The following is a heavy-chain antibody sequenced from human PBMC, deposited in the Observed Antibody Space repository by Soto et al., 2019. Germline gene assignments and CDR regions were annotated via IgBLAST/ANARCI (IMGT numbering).Heavy chain of an antibody. CDR1: GGTFSSYA. D-gene: IGHD6-19*01. Sequence: SVKVSCKASGGTFSSYAISWVRQAPGQGLEWMGGIIPIFGTANYAQRFQGRVTITADESTSTAYMELSSLRSEDTAVYYCARDGGSGWYSEYGMDVWGQGTTVTVSS. CDR2: IIPIFGTA. J-gene: IGHJ6*02. V-gene: IGHV1-69*13. CDR3: ARDGGSGWYSEYGMDV.